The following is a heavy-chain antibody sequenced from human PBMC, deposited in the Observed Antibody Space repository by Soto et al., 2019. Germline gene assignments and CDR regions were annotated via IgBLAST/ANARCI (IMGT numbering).Heavy chain of an antibody. CDR1: GFTFRKYA. V-gene: IGHV3-30*18. D-gene: IGHD6-19*01. CDR3: AKGGRQWLVTSDFNY. Sequence: GGSLRLSCAASGFTFRKYAMHWVRQAPGKGLEWVAVVSHDGRNTHYADSVKGRFTISRDSSKNTVSLEMTSLRAEDTAVYYCAKGGRQWLVTSDFNYWGQGALVTVSS. J-gene: IGHJ4*02. CDR2: VSHDGRNT.